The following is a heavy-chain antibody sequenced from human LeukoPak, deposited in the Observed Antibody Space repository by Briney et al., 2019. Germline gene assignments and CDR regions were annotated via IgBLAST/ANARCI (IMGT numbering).Heavy chain of an antibody. Sequence: PSETLSLTCTVSGGSISSYYWSWIRQPPGKGLEWIAYISDIGSSNYNPSLKSRVTISLDTSKNQFSLELSSVTAADTAVYYCAGHHPRNTVDFWGQGTLVTVSS. J-gene: IGHJ4*02. D-gene: IGHD2/OR15-2a*01. CDR3: AGHHPRNTVDF. CDR2: ISDIGSS. CDR1: GGSISSYY. V-gene: IGHV4-59*08.